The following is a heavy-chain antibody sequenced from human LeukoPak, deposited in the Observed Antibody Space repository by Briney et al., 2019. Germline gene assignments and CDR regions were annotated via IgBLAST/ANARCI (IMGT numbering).Heavy chain of an antibody. D-gene: IGHD4-11*01. CDR3: AIGGTTFDY. CDR2: INWNGGGT. Sequence: PGGSLRLTCAASGFIFDDYGMNWVRQAPGKGLEWVSGINWNGGGTGYADSVKGRFTISRDNAKNSLYLQMNSLRAEDTAVYYCAIGGTTFDYWGQGALVTVSS. J-gene: IGHJ4*02. CDR1: GFIFDDYG. V-gene: IGHV3-20*04.